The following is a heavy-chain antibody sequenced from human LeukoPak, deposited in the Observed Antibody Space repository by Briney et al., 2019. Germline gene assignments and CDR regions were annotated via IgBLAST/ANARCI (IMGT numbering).Heavy chain of an antibody. J-gene: IGHJ4*02. CDR2: INQDGSEK. V-gene: IGHV3-7*01. D-gene: IGHD6-13*01. Sequence: TGGSLRLSCAASGFTFSSYWMSWVRQAPGKGLEWVANINQDGSEKYYVDSVKGRFTISRDNAKNSLYLQMNSLRAEDTAVYYCARGRPRQYSSSWYADYWGQGTLVTVSS. CDR1: GFTFSSYW. CDR3: ARGRPRQYSSSWYADY.